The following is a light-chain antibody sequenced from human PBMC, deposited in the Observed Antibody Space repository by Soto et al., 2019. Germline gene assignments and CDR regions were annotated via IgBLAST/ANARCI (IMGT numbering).Light chain of an antibody. CDR1: NIGTKR. J-gene: IGLJ2*01. CDR2: DAT. Sequence: SYELTQPPSVSVAPGQTARITCGGNNIGTKRVHWYQQKPGQAPLLVVFDATGRPSGIPERVSGSKSENTATLTFSSVEAGDEANYFCQVWETSNDHPVVFGAGTQLTVL. CDR3: QVWETSNDHPVV. V-gene: IGLV3-21*02.